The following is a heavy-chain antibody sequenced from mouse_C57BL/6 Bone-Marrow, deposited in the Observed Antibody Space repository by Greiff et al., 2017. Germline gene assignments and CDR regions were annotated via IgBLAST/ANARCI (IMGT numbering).Heavy chain of an antibody. CDR3: AGDYDGTGYFDV. J-gene: IGHJ1*03. CDR1: GYTFTSYW. Sequence: VQLLQPGAELVRPGSSVKLSCKASGYTFTSYWMDWVKQRPGQGLEWIGNIYPSDSETHYNQKFKDKATLTVDKSTSTAYMQLSSLTSEDSAVYYCAGDYDGTGYFDVWGTGTPVTVSS. D-gene: IGHD2-4*01. V-gene: IGHV1-61*01. CDR2: IYPSDSET.